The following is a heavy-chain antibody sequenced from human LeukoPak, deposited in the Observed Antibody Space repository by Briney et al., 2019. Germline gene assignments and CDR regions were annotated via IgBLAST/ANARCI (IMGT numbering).Heavy chain of an antibody. Sequence: SETLSLTCTVSGGSISSSSYYWGWIRQPPGKGLEWIGEINHSGSTNYNPSLKSRVTISVDTSKNQFSLKLSSVTAADTAVYYCARDSLYYYYYYMDVWGKGTTVTVSS. V-gene: IGHV4-39*07. CDR1: GGSISSSSYY. J-gene: IGHJ6*03. CDR2: INHSGST. CDR3: ARDSLYYYYYYMDV.